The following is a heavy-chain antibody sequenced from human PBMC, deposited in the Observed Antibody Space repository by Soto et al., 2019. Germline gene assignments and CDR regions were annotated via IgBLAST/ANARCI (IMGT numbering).Heavy chain of an antibody. CDR3: ARDKYCSGGSCYSSSYYYYGMDV. Sequence: QVQLVQSGAEVKKPGASVKVSCKASGYTFTSYGISWVRQAPGQGLEWMGWISAYNGNTNYAQKLQGRVTMTTDTSTSKAYMELRSLRSDDTAVYYCARDKYCSGGSCYSSSYYYYGMDVWGQGTTVTVSS. D-gene: IGHD2-15*01. J-gene: IGHJ6*02. CDR2: ISAYNGNT. CDR1: GYTFTSYG. V-gene: IGHV1-18*01.